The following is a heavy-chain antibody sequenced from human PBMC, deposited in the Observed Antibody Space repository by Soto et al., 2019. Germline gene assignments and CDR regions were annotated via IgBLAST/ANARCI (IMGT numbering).Heavy chain of an antibody. CDR1: GGSISNSNYY. CDR2: IYYSGST. D-gene: IGHD3-16*02. V-gene: IGHV4-39*01. J-gene: IGHJ4*02. Sequence: PSETLSLTCTFSGGSISNSNYYLGWIRQPPGKGLEWIGSIYYSGSTYYNPSLKSRVTISVDTSKNQFSLNLRSVTAADTAVYYCARQIYDFVWGTYRPFYFDYWGQGTLVTVSS. CDR3: ARQIYDFVWGTYRPFYFDY.